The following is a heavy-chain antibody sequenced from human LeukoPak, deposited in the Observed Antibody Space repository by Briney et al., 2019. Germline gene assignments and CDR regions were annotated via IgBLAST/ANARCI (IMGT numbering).Heavy chain of an antibody. CDR3: AREVGSGWSGVYYFDY. D-gene: IGHD6-19*01. V-gene: IGHV3-7*01. CDR2: IKQDGSEK. Sequence: PGGSLRLSCAASGFTFSTYWMSWVRQAPGKGLEWVANIKQDGSEKYYVDSVKGRFTISRDNAKNSLSLQMNSLRTEDTAVYYCAREVGSGWSGVYYFDYWGQGTLVTVSS. CDR1: GFTFSTYW. J-gene: IGHJ4*02.